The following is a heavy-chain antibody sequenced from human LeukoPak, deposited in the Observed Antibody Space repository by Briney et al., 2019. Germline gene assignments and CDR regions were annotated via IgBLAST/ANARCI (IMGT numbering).Heavy chain of an antibody. CDR3: AGAGSETQWRAFDF. J-gene: IGHJ4*02. V-gene: IGHV3-13*01. Sequence: GGSLRLSCAASGLTFSRYDMHWVRQATGKGLEWVSGIGTAGDTYYAGSVKGRFTISRENAKNSLYLQMNSLTAGDTAVYYCAGAGSETQWRAFDFWGQGALVTVFS. CDR2: IGTAGDT. CDR1: GLTFSRYD. D-gene: IGHD6-19*01.